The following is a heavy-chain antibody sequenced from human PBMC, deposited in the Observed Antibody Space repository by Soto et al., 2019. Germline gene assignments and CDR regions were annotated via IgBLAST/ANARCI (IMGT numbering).Heavy chain of an antibody. CDR3: ARGSYGSPYYYYYMDV. J-gene: IGHJ6*03. Sequence: GGSLILSCAASGFTVSSNYMSWVRQAPGKGLEWVSVIYSGGSTYYADSVKGRFTISRDNSKNTLYLQMNSLRAEDTAVYYCARGSYGSPYYYYYMDVWGKGTTVTVSS. CDR2: IYSGGST. D-gene: IGHD3-10*01. V-gene: IGHV3-66*01. CDR1: GFTVSSNY.